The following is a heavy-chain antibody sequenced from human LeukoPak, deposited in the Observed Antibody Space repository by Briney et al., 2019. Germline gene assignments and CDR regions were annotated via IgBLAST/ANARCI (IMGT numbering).Heavy chain of an antibody. CDR1: GGSISSYY. V-gene: IGHV4-59*01. D-gene: IGHD6-13*01. J-gene: IGHJ5*02. Sequence: PSETLSLTCTVSGGSISSYYWSWIRQPPGKGLEWIGYIYYSGSTNYNPSLKSRVTISVDTSKNQFSLKLSSVTAADTAVYYCASGAQYSSSWYSGWFDPWGQGTLVTVSS. CDR3: ASGAQYSSSWYSGWFDP. CDR2: IYYSGST.